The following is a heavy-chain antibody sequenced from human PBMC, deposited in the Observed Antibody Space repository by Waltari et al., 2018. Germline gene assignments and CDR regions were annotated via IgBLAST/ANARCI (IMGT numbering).Heavy chain of an antibody. D-gene: IGHD2-2*02. V-gene: IGHV3-21*01. CDR1: GFTFGSYS. J-gene: IGHJ3*02. CDR2: ISSSSSYI. Sequence: EVQLVESGGGLVKPGGSLRLSCAASGFTFGSYSMNWVRQAPGKGLEWVSSISSSSSYIYYADSVKGRFTISRDNAKNSLYLQMNSLRAEDTAVYYCASGLGYCSSTSCYTGDDAFDIWGQGTMVTVSS. CDR3: ASGLGYCSSTSCYTGDDAFDI.